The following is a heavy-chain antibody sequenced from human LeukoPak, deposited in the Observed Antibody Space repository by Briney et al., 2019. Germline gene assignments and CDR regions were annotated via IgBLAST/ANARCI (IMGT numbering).Heavy chain of an antibody. CDR2: INPNSGGT. CDR3: ARDLYSSATDLYSSAWTGAFDV. V-gene: IGHV1-2*02. CDR1: GYTFTGYY. Sequence: ASVKVSCKTSGYTFTGYYMFWVRQAPGQGLEWMAWINPNSGGTNYAQRFQGRVTLTRDTSIATAYMELSSLKSDDTAVYFCARDLYSSATDLYSSAWTGAFDVWGQGTMVTVS. D-gene: IGHD6-19*01. J-gene: IGHJ3*01.